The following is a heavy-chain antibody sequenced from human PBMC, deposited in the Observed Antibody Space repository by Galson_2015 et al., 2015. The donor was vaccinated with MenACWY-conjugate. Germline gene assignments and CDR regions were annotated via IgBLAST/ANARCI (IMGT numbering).Heavy chain of an antibody. CDR2: IDPHNSNT. CDR1: GYSFTNYW. D-gene: IGHD1-26*01. Sequence: QSGAEVKKPGESLTISCTGSGYSFTNYWVGWVRQMPGRGLEWMGLIDPHNSNTRYSPSFQGQVTISAYESICTAFLQWSSLKASDTAMYYCARHPPGGRGMDVWGRGTTVTVSS. CDR3: ARHPPGGRGMDV. J-gene: IGHJ6*02. V-gene: IGHV5-51*01.